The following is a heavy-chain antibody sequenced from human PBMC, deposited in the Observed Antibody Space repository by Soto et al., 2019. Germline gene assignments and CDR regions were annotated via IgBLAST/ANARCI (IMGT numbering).Heavy chain of an antibody. Sequence: ASVKVSCKVSGYTLTELSMHWVRQAPGKGLEWMGGFDPEDGETIYAQKFQGRVTMTEDTSTDTAYMELSSLRSEDTAVYYCATRYCSSTSCVNWLDPRGQGTLVTVSS. CDR1: GYTLTELS. V-gene: IGHV1-24*01. J-gene: IGHJ5*02. CDR3: ATRYCSSTSCVNWLDP. CDR2: FDPEDGET. D-gene: IGHD2-2*01.